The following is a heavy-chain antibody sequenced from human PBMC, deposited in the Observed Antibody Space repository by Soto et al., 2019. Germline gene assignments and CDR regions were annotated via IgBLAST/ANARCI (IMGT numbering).Heavy chain of an antibody. CDR3: AKDYCSGGSCYGYFDY. CDR2: ISYDGSNK. Sequence: PGGSLRLSCAASGFTFSSYGMHWVRQAPGKWLEWVAVISYDGSNKYYADSVKGRFTISRDNSKNTLYLQMNSLRAEDTAVYYCAKDYCSGGSCYGYFDYWGQGXLVTVYS. V-gene: IGHV3-30*18. J-gene: IGHJ4*02. D-gene: IGHD2-15*01. CDR1: GFTFSSYG.